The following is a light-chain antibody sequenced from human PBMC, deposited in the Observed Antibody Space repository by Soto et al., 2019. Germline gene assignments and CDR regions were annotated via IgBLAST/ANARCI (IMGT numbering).Light chain of an antibody. V-gene: IGLV2-14*01. CDR1: SSDVGGYNY. CDR2: EVS. CDR3: SSYTRSNTLV. Sequence: QSALTQPASVSGSPGQSITISCTGTSSDVGGYNYVSWYQQHPGKAPQLMIYEVSNRPSGVSNRFSGSKSDNTASLTISGLQAEDEADYYCSSYTRSNTLVFGGGTKLTVL. J-gene: IGLJ2*01.